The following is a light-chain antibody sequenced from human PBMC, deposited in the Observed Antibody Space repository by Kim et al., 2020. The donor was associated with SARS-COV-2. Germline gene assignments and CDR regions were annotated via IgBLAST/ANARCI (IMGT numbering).Light chain of an antibody. V-gene: IGKV1-39*01. Sequence: DIQMTQSPSSLSASVGDRVTITFRASQSISSYLNWYQQKPGKAPKLLIYAASSLQSVVPSRFSGSGSGTDFTLTISSLQPEDFATYYCQQSYSTPPLTFGGGTKVDIK. CDR2: AAS. CDR3: QQSYSTPPLT. CDR1: QSISSY. J-gene: IGKJ4*01.